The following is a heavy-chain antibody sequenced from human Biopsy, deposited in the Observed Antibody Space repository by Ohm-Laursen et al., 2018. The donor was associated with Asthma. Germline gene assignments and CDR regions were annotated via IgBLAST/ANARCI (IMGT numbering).Heavy chain of an antibody. CDR1: GFSLKIGAVG. D-gene: IGHD3/OR15-3a*01. V-gene: IGHV2-5*01. CDR2: IYWLDDK. Sequence: TQTLTLTCTFSGFSLKIGAVGVGWIRQPPGKAPECLAVIYWLDDKYYSPSLRNRLTVSKDTSRNRVVLAMTNMEPRDTATYFCARAIRLEDFLTGSFTSYFNNWDLGPLVSVSS. CDR3: ARAIRLEDFLTGSFTSYFNN. J-gene: IGHJ4*01.